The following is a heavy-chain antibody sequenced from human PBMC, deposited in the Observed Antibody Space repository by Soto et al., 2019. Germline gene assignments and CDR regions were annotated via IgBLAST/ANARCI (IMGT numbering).Heavy chain of an antibody. CDR2: IYYSGST. J-gene: IGHJ6*02. Sequence: ASETMSLTCTLAGGSVRSYYWSWIRQPPGNGLEWIGYIYYSGSTNYNTSLRSRVTISVDTSKNQFALKLSSLTAADTAVYYCARDRRGITIFGVVTGYGMDVWGQGTTVTVYS. D-gene: IGHD3-3*01. CDR3: ARDRRGITIFGVVTGYGMDV. CDR1: GGSVRSYY. V-gene: IGHV4-59*02.